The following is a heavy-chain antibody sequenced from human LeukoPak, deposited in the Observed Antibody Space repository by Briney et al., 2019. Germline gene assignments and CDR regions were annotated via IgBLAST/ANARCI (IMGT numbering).Heavy chain of an antibody. CDR3: ARRATPSPHFDY. V-gene: IGHV3-48*03. Sequence: PGGSLRLSCAASGFTFSSYEMNWVRQAPGKGLEWVSYISSSGSTIYYADSVKGRFTISRDNSKNTLYLQMNSLRAEDTAVYYCARRATPSPHFDYWGQGTLVTVSS. CDR1: GFTFSSYE. J-gene: IGHJ4*02. D-gene: IGHD1-14*01. CDR2: ISSSGSTI.